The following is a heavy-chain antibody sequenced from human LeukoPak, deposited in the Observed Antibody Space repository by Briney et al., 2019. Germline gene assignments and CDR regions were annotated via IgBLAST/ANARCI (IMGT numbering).Heavy chain of an antibody. CDR2: INAGNGNT. D-gene: IGHD2/OR15-2a*01. J-gene: IGHJ5*02. CDR3: ARDFLFLGWFDP. CDR1: GYTFTSYA. V-gene: IGHV1-3*01. Sequence: ASVKVSCKASGYTFTSYAMHWVRQAPGQRLEWMGWINAGNGNTKYSQKFQGRVTITRDTSASTAYMELSSLRSEDTVVYYCARDFLFLGWFDPWGQGTLVTVSS.